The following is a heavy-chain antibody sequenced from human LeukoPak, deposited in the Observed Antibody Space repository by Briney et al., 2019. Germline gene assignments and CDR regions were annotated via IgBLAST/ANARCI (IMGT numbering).Heavy chain of an antibody. V-gene: IGHV1-18*01. Sequence: GASVKVSCKASGYTFTSYGISWVRQAPGQGLERMGWISAYNGNANYAQNLQGRITMTTDTSTSTAYMELTSLRSDDTAVYYCARDYYYDSSGYVDYWGQGTLVTVSS. CDR1: GYTFTSYG. CDR3: ARDYYYDSSGYVDY. CDR2: ISAYNGNA. J-gene: IGHJ4*02. D-gene: IGHD3-22*01.